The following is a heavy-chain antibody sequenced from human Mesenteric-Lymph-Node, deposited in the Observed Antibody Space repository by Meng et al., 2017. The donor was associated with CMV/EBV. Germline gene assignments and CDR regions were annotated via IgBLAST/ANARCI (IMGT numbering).Heavy chain of an antibody. D-gene: IGHD3-9*01. CDR3: ARDGLTGWDPFDY. CDR1: GFTFSDYY. J-gene: IGHJ4*02. CDR2: ISSSGSTI. Sequence: GGSLRLSCAASGFTFSDYYMSWIRQAPGKGLEWVSYISSSGSTIYYADSVKGRFTISRDNAKNSLYLQMNSLRADDTSMYYCARDGLTGWDPFDYWGQGTLVTVSS. V-gene: IGHV3-11*04.